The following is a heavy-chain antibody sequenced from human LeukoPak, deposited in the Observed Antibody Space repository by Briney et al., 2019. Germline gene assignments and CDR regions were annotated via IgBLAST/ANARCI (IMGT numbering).Heavy chain of an antibody. V-gene: IGHV1-18*01. CDR3: ARHPGDFWSGEFAFDI. D-gene: IGHD3-3*01. J-gene: IGHJ3*02. CDR2: ISAYNGNT. CDR1: GYTFTSYG. Sequence: GASVKVSCKASGYTFTSYGISWVRQAPGQGLEWMGWISAYNGNTNYAQKLQGRVTMTTDTSTSTAYMELRSLRSDDTAVYYCARHPGDFWSGEFAFDIWGQGTMVTVSS.